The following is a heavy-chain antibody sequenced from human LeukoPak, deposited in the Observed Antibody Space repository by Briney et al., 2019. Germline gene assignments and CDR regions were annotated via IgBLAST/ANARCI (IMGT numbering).Heavy chain of an antibody. CDR2: ISSSSSYI. CDR1: GFTFSSYS. D-gene: IGHD3-10*01. Sequence: NAGGSLRLSCAASGFTFSSYSMNWVRQAPGKGLEWVSSISSSSSYIYYADSVKGRFTISRDNAKNSLYLQMNSLRAEDTAVYYCATTGGSGSYLAFDIWGQGTMVTVSS. CDR3: ATTGGSGSYLAFDI. V-gene: IGHV3-21*01. J-gene: IGHJ3*02.